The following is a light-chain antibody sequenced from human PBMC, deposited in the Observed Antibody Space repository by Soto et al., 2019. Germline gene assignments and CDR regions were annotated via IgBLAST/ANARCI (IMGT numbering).Light chain of an antibody. J-gene: IGKJ3*01. Sequence: IQLTQSPSSLSASVGDRVTITCRASQDINYYLAWYQQKPGIAPKLLIYAASTLQSGVPSRFSGSGSGTDFTLTISSLQPEDFATYYCQQLDNYPRTFGPGTKVDIK. CDR1: QDINYY. CDR3: QQLDNYPRT. CDR2: AAS. V-gene: IGKV1-9*01.